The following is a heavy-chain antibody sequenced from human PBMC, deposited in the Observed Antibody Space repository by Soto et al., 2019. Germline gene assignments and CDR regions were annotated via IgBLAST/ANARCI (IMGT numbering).Heavy chain of an antibody. D-gene: IGHD2-21*02. Sequence: ETLSLTCTASGVSISSYYWSWIRQPPGKGLEWMGIIYPGDSKPTYSPSFQGQFTISADKSISTAYLQSSSPKPSNTAKYYWARDLDDGGNSEASDVWGQETMVTVSS. V-gene: IGHV5-51*01. J-gene: IGHJ3*01. CDR1: GVSISSYY. CDR2: IYPGDSKP. CDR3: ARDLDDGGNSEASDV.